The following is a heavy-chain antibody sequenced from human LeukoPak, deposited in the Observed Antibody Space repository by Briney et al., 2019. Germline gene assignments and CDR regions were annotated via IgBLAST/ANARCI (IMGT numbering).Heavy chain of an antibody. CDR2: LNSDGSNT. CDR1: GFTFRSYW. V-gene: IGHV3-74*01. Sequence: GGSLRLSCAVSGFTFRSYWMHWVRQAPGKGLVWVSRLNSDGSNTSYADSVKGRFTISRDNAKKTLYLQMNGLRVEDSAVYYSVRGITIFGVLRSPWFDPWGQGTLVTVSS. J-gene: IGHJ5*02. CDR3: VRGITIFGVLRSPWFDP. D-gene: IGHD3-3*01.